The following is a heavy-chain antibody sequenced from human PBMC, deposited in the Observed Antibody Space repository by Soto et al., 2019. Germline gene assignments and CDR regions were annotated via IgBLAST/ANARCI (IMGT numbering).Heavy chain of an antibody. CDR2: VSSSGTT. CDR3: ARQFLRRPVERLVVNAFDS. D-gene: IGHD3-3*01. J-gene: IGHJ4*02. CDR1: SDSLRSNAYF. V-gene: IGHV4-39*01. Sequence: QVQLQESGPGLVKPSETLSLTCGVSSDSLRSNAYFWAWIRQPPGRGLQWIGSVSSSGTTFYNPSLRTRLTIPVNCAINDFPPALSTVTAADTAIYYCARQFLRRPVERLVVNAFDSWGQGSQVTVSS.